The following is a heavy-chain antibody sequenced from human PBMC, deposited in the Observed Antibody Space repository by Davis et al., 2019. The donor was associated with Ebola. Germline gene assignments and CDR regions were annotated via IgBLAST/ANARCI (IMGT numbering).Heavy chain of an antibody. J-gene: IGHJ4*02. V-gene: IGHV1-46*01. D-gene: IGHD1-7*01. CDR3: ARVGYQWNYRGFLDY. Sequence: AASVKVSCKASGYTFTGYYIHWVRQAPGQGLEWMGMINPSGCSTTYAQKFQGRVTMTTDTSTSTIYMELTSLSSEDTAVYYCARVGYQWNYRGFLDYWGQGTLVTVSS. CDR2: INPSGCST. CDR1: GYTFTGYY.